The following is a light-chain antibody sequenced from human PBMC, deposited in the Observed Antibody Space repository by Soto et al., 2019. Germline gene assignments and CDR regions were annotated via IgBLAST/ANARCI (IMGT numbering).Light chain of an antibody. J-gene: IGLJ2*01. CDR2: NVN. CDR1: ISNVGGYNY. Sequence: QSVLTQPRSVSGSPGQAVTISCTGSISNVGGYNYVSWYQQHPDEAPQLIIYNVNKRPSGVPDRFSGSKAGNTASLTISGLQAEDEADYYCCSYGGPVVFGGGTKVTVL. V-gene: IGLV2-11*01. CDR3: CSYGGPVV.